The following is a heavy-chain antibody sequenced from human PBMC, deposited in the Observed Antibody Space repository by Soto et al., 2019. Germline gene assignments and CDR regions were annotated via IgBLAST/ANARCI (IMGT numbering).Heavy chain of an antibody. CDR3: ASAKGRAYGMDV. CDR2: ITSSSSYI. Sequence: GGSLRLSCTASGFTFSTYSMNWVRQAPGKGLEWVSSITSSSSYIYYADSMKGRFTISRDNAKNSLFLQMNSLRAEDTAVYYCASAKGRAYGMDVWGQGTTVTVSS. J-gene: IGHJ6*02. V-gene: IGHV3-21*01. CDR1: GFTFSTYS.